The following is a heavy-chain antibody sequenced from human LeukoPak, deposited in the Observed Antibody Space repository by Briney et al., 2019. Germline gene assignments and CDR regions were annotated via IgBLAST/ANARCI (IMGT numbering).Heavy chain of an antibody. CDR2: ISGSGGST. V-gene: IGHV3-23*01. CDR1: GFTFSSYG. J-gene: IGHJ6*03. D-gene: IGHD2-21*02. Sequence: PGGSLRLSCAASGFTFSSYGMSWVRQAPGKGLEWVSAISGSGGSTYYADSVKGRFTISRDNSKNTLYLQMNSLRAEDTAVYYCANAMTSYYYYMDVWGKGTTVTVSS. CDR3: ANAMTSYYYYMDV.